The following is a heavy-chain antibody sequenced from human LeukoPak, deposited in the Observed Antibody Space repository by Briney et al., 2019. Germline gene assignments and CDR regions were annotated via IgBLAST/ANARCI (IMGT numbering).Heavy chain of an antibody. D-gene: IGHD4-17*01. CDR3: ARGHTVTTGWFDP. J-gene: IGHJ5*02. Sequence: SETLSLTCAVYGGSFSGYYWSWIRPPPGKGLEWIGEINHSGSTNYNPSLKSRVTISVDTSKNQFSPKLSSVTAADTAVYYCARGHTVTTGWFDPWGQGTLVTVSS. CDR2: INHSGST. CDR1: GGSFSGYY. V-gene: IGHV4-34*01.